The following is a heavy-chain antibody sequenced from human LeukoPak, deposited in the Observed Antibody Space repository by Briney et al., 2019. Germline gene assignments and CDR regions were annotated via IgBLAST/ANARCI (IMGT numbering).Heavy chain of an antibody. CDR2: INHSGST. Sequence: SETLSLTCAVYGGSFSGYYWSWIRQPPGKGLEWIGEINHSGSTNYNPSLKSRVTISVDTSKNQFSLKLSSVTAADTAVYYCARRRTWRGFDIWGQGTMVTVSS. V-gene: IGHV4-34*01. CDR3: ARRRTWRGFDI. CDR1: GGSFSGYY. J-gene: IGHJ3*02. D-gene: IGHD3-3*01.